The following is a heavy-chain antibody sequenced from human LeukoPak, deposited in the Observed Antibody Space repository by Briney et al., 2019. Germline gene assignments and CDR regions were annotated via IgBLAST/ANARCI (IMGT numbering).Heavy chain of an antibody. Sequence: GGSLRLSCAASGSTFSSYSMNWVRQAPGKGLEWVSYISSSSSSKKYADSVKGRFTISRDNAKNSLYLQMNSLRAEDTAVYYCARDGYHYYGSGTYFGYYYMDVWGKGTTVTISS. CDR1: GSTFSSYS. J-gene: IGHJ6*03. CDR2: ISSSSSSK. D-gene: IGHD3-10*01. V-gene: IGHV3-48*01. CDR3: ARDGYHYYGSGTYFGYYYMDV.